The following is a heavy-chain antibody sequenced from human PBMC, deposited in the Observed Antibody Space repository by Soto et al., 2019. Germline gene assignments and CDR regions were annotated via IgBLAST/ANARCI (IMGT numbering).Heavy chain of an antibody. D-gene: IGHD2-15*01. Sequence: QITLKESGPTLVKPTQTLTLTCNVSGVSLSTGGVGVGWIRQPPGKALEWLALIYCDDDQRSSPSLKSRLTTTKYTSKNQVVLTMTNMAPEDTATYYCAHMRAAKFDYWGQGTLVTVSS. CDR1: GVSLSTGGVG. V-gene: IGHV2-5*02. CDR2: IYCDDDQ. J-gene: IGHJ4*02. CDR3: AHMRAAKFDY.